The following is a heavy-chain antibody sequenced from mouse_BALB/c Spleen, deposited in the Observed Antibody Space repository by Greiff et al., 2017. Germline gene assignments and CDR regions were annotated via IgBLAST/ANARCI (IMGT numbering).Heavy chain of an antibody. CDR3: DNDYDLDY. J-gene: IGHJ2*01. CDR1: GFTITDYY. CDR2: IDPEDGDT. D-gene: IGHD2-4*01. V-gene: IGHV14-4*02. Sequence: VQLQQSGAELVRSGASVKLSCTASGFTITDYYMHWVKQRPEQGLEWIGCIDPEDGDTEYAPKFQGKATMTADTSSNTAYLQLSSLASEDTAVYYCDNDYDLDYWGQGTTLTVSA.